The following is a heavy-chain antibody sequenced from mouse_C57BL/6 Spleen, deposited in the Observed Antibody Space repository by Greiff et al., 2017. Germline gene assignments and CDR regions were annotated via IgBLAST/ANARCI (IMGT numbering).Heavy chain of an antibody. CDR3: ARHELGPWFAY. V-gene: IGHV5-6*01. J-gene: IGHJ3*01. Sequence: EVKLMESGGDLVKPGGSLKLSCAASGFTFSSYGMSWVRQTPDKRLEWVATLSSGGSYTYYPDSVKGRFTISRDNAKNTLYLQMSSLKSADTAMYYCARHELGPWFAYWGQGTLVTVSA. CDR1: GFTFSSYG. D-gene: IGHD4-1*01. CDR2: LSSGGSYT.